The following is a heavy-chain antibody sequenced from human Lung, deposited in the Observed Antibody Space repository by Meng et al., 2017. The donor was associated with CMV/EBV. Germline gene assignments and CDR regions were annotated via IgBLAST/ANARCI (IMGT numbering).Heavy chain of an antibody. V-gene: IGHV2-5*01. CDR2: IYWNDDK. CDR1: GFSLTTSGVG. D-gene: IGHD2-21*01. CDR3: ARNVVVRPGDYYYYIMDV. J-gene: IGHJ6*02. Sequence: SGXXLVXPTQTLTLTCSFPGFSLTTSGVGVEWIRQPPGKALEWLGLIYWNDDKRYSPSLKSRLTLTKDTSKNQVVLTMTNMDPVDTATYFCARNVVVRPGDYYYYIMDVXGQGTTVTVSS.